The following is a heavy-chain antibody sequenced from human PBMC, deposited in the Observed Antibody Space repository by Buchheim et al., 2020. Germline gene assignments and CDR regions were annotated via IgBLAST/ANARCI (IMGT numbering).Heavy chain of an antibody. J-gene: IGHJ4*02. CDR3: AKDEYYYDSSGYFAY. CDR1: GFTFSSYA. D-gene: IGHD3-22*01. CDR2: ISGSGGST. Sequence: EVQLLESGGGLVQPGGSLRLSCAASGFTFSSYAMSWVRQAPGKGLEWVSAISGSGGSTYYADSVTGRFTISRDNSKNPLALPMNSLRAEDTAVYYCAKDEYYYDSSGYFAYWGQGTL. V-gene: IGHV3-23*01.